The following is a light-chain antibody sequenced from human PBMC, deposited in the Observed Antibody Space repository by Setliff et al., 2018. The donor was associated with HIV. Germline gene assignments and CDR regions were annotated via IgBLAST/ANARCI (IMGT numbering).Light chain of an antibody. Sequence: QSVLAQPRSMSGSPGQSVTISCTGTSSDVDAYDYVSWYQHHPGKAPKLLIYDVSERPSGVPDRFSGSKSGNTASLTISGLQAEDEADYYCCSYAGSYTYVFGTG. CDR2: DVS. V-gene: IGLV2-11*01. CDR3: CSYAGSYTYV. CDR1: SSDVDAYDY. J-gene: IGLJ1*01.